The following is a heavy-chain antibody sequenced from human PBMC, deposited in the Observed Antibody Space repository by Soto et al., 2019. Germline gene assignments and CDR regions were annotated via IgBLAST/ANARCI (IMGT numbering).Heavy chain of an antibody. V-gene: IGHV4-34*01. CDR3: ARLKKIGSPTHYYYYYGMDV. CDR1: GGSFSGYY. Sequence: SETLSLTCVVYGGSFSGYYWSWIRQPPGKGLEWIGEIHHSGSTNYSPSLESRVTISIDTSKNQLSLNLNSVTAADTAVYYCARLKKIGSPTHYYYYYGMDVWGQGATATVSS. CDR2: IHHSGST. J-gene: IGHJ6*02. D-gene: IGHD1-26*01.